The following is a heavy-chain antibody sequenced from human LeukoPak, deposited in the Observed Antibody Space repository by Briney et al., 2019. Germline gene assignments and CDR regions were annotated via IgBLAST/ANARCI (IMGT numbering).Heavy chain of an antibody. CDR1: RDSVSSNSAA. Sequence: LQTLSLTCAISRDSVSSNSAAWNWIRQSPSRGLEWLGRTYYRAKWYNDYAVSVKSRITINPDTSKNQFSLKLSSVTAADTAVYYCARGGGIRGYSYGTFDDWGQGTLVTVSS. D-gene: IGHD5-18*01. CDR3: ARGGGIRGYSYGTFDD. V-gene: IGHV6-1*01. CDR2: TYYRAKWYN. J-gene: IGHJ4*02.